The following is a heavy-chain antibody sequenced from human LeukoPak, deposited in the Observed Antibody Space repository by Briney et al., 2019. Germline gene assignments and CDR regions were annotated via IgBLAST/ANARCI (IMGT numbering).Heavy chain of an antibody. V-gene: IGHV3-9*01. CDR1: GFRFSSYA. CDR2: SSWISGSI. J-gene: IGHJ3*02. D-gene: IGHD1-26*01. CDR3: AKAASRLGATHDAFDI. Sequence: RAGGSLRLSCAASGFRFSSYAMSWVRQAPGKGLEWVSSSSWISGSIAYADSVKGRFTISRDNAKNSLYLQLNSLRADDTALYYCAKAASRLGATHDAFDIWGQGTMVTVSS.